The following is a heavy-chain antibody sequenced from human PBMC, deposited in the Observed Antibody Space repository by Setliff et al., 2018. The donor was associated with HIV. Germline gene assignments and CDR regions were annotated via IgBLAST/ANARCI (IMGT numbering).Heavy chain of an antibody. D-gene: IGHD3-9*01. CDR1: GGSISNYY. CDR2: ISYSGTT. CDR3: ARNKDRYGAIDY. J-gene: IGHJ4*02. V-gene: IGHV4-59*01. Sequence: LSLTCTVSGGSISNYYWGWVRQPPGKGLEWIGYISYSGTTDYNPSLNTRVTISLDTAKKQFSLRLNLVTAGDTALYYCARNKDRYGAIDYWGQGTLVT.